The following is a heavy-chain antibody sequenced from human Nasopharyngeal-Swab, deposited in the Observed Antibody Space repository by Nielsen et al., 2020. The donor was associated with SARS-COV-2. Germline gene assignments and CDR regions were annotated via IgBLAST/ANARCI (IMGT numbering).Heavy chain of an antibody. CDR3: ETDPPMVVAGIWFDP. J-gene: IGHJ5*02. CDR2: FDPEDGGT. V-gene: IGHV1-24*01. CDR1: GYTLTELS. D-gene: IGHD2-15*01. Sequence: ASAKVSCKVSGYTLTELSMHWVRQAPGNGLEGMGGFDPEDGGTIYAKKFQGRVTMTEDTSTDTAYIELSSLRSEDTAVYYCETDPPMVVAGIWFDPWGQGTLVTVSS.